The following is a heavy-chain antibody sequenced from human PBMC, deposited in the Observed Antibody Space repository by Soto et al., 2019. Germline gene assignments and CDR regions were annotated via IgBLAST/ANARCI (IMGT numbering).Heavy chain of an antibody. CDR2: ISGSGGST. J-gene: IGHJ4*02. D-gene: IGHD4-17*01. CDR3: AKDQNYDYGDYVTFDY. CDR1: GFTFSSYA. Sequence: EVQLLESGGGLVQPGGSLRLSCAASGFTFSSYAMSWVRQAPGKGLEWVSAISGSGGSTYYADSVKGRFTISRDNSKNTLYLQMNSLRAEDTAVYYCAKDQNYDYGDYVTFDYWGQGTLVTVSS. V-gene: IGHV3-23*01.